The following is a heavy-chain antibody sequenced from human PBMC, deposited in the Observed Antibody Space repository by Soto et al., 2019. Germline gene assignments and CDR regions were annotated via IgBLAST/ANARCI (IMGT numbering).Heavy chain of an antibody. Sequence: GGSLRLSCAASGFTFSSYEMNWVRQAPGKGLEWVSYISSSGSTIYYADSVKGRFTISRDNAKNSLYLQMNSLRAEDTAVYYCARDGVAAAGGAFDIWGQGTMVTVSS. CDR1: GFTFSSYE. CDR2: ISSSGSTI. V-gene: IGHV3-48*03. D-gene: IGHD6-13*01. CDR3: ARDGVAAAGGAFDI. J-gene: IGHJ3*02.